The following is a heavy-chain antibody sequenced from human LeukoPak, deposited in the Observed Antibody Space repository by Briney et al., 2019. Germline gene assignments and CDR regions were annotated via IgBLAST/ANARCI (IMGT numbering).Heavy chain of an antibody. V-gene: IGHV4-34*01. D-gene: IGHD3-22*01. Sequence: PSETLSLTCAVYGGSFSGYYWSWIRQPPGKGLEWIGEINHSGSTNYNPSLKSRVTISVDTSKNQFSLKLSSVTAADTAVYYCARRFSGFYDSSGYYYSNYLDYWGQGTLVTVSS. J-gene: IGHJ4*02. CDR1: GGSFSGYY. CDR3: ARRFSGFYDSSGYYYSNYLDY. CDR2: INHSGST.